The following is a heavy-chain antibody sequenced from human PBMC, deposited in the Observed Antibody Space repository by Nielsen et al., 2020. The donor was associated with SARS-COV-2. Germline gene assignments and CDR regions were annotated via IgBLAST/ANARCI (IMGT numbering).Heavy chain of an antibody. J-gene: IGHJ6*03. CDR3: AREGVVVYAYYYYYYMDV. V-gene: IGHV4-28*03. CDR2: IYYSGST. D-gene: IGHD2-8*02. Sequence: WIRQPPGKGLEWIGYIYYSGSTSYNPSLKSRVSVSLDMSNSRFSLKLSSVTAADTAVYYCAREGVVVYAYYYYYYMDVWGKGTTVTVSS.